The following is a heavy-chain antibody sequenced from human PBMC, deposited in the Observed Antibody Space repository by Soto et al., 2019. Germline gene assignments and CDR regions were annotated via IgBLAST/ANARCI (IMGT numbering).Heavy chain of an antibody. CDR3: AHAYGGRSRY. V-gene: IGHV2-5*02. D-gene: IGHD1-26*01. Sequence: QITLKESGPTLVKPTQTLTLTCTFSGFSLSTSRVGVGWIRQPPGKALEWLAVIYWDDAKTYRPSLKSRLTITKDTSKNQVALTMTNMDPLVTATYYCAHAYGGRSRYWGQGTLVTVSS. CDR2: IYWDDAK. J-gene: IGHJ4*02. CDR1: GFSLSTSRVG.